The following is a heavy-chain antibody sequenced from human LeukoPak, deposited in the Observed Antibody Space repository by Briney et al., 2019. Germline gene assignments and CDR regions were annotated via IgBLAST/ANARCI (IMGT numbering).Heavy chain of an antibody. CDR3: ARDRGRTMLVDH. Sequence: ASVKVSCKASGYTFTSNYMHWVRQAPGQGLEWMGMINPSSGSPRYAKTVQGRVIMTRDTSTSTVYMEMSSLRSEDTAVYYCARDRGRTMLVDHWGQGTLVTVPS. J-gene: IGHJ5*02. D-gene: IGHD1-7*01. V-gene: IGHV1-46*01. CDR2: INPSSGSP. CDR1: GYTFTSNY.